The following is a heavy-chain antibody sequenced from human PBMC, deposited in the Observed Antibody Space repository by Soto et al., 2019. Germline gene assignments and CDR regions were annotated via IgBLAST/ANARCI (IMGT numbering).Heavy chain of an antibody. J-gene: IGHJ5*02. D-gene: IGHD2-15*01. CDR3: ARDPGQLGYCSGGSCYSSNWFDP. V-gene: IGHV1-69*01. CDR2: IIPIFGTA. Sequence: QVQLVQSGAEVKKPGSSVKVSCKASGGTFSSYAISWVRQAPGQGLEWKGGIIPIFGTANYAQKFQGRVTITADESTSTAYMELSSLRSEDTAVYYCARDPGQLGYCSGGSCYSSNWFDPWGQGTLVTVSS. CDR1: GGTFSSYA.